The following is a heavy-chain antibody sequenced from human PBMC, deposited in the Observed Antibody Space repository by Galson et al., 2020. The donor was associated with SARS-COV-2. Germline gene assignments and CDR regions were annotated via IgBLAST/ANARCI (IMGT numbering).Heavy chain of an antibody. Sequence: GGSLRLSCAASGIIFDDHAMHWVRQAPGKSPEWVSGISWNSDFIDYADSVKGRFTISRDNAKNSLYLQMNSLRAEDMALYYCVKGHFGSGSHYYFDYWGQGTPVTVSS. CDR1: GIIFDDHA. V-gene: IGHV3-9*03. J-gene: IGHJ4*02. CDR2: ISWNSDFI. D-gene: IGHD3-10*01. CDR3: VKGHFGSGSHYYFDY.